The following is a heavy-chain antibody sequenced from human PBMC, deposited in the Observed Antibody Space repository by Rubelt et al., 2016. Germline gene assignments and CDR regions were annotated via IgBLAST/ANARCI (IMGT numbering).Heavy chain of an antibody. CDR3: ARDLEYCSGGSCYKPLNYYYYGMDV. CDR1: GFTFSSYA. Sequence: QVQLVESGGGVVQPGRSLRLSCAASGFTFSSYAMHWVRQAPGKGLEGVAVISYDGSNKYYADSVKGRFTISRDNSKNTLYLQMNSLRAEDTAVYYCARDLEYCSGGSCYKPLNYYYYGMDVWGQGTTVTVSS. CDR2: ISYDGSNK. J-gene: IGHJ6*02. V-gene: IGHV3-30*04. D-gene: IGHD2-15*01.